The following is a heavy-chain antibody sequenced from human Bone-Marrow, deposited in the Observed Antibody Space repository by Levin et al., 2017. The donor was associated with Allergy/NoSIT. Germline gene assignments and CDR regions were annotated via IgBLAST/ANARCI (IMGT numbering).Heavy chain of an antibody. Sequence: GGSLRLSCAASGFTFSSYAMHWVRQAPGKGLEWVAVISYDGSNKYYADSVKGRFTISRDNSKNTLYLQMNSLRAEDTAVYYCARSRGTPPYWYYYGMDVWGQGTTVTVSS. CDR1: GFTFSSYA. CDR3: ARSRGTPPYWYYYGMDV. CDR2: ISYDGSNK. V-gene: IGHV3-30*04. D-gene: IGHD1-14*01. J-gene: IGHJ6*02.